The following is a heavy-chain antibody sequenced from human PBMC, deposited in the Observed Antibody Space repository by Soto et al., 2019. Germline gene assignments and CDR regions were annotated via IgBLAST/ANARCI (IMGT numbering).Heavy chain of an antibody. V-gene: IGHV1-69*13. CDR1: GGTFSSYA. J-gene: IGHJ4*02. CDR2: IIPIFGTA. CDR3: ARGASDSPGAYDY. Sequence: ASVKVSCKASGGTFSSYAISWVRQAPGQGLEWMGGIIPIFGTANYAQKFQGRVTITADESTSTAYMELSSLRSEDTAVYYCARGASDSPGAYDYWGKGTLVTVSS.